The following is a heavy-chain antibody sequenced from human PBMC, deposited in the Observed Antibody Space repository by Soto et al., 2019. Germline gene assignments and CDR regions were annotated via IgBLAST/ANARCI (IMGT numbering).Heavy chain of an antibody. V-gene: IGHV3-7*03. J-gene: IGHJ4*02. CDR1: GFTFSVQW. D-gene: IGHD3-3*01. Sequence: LRLSCAASGFTFSVQWMSWVRQAPGKGLEWVATINQDVSERYYVDSVKGRFSISRDNAKNSLYLQMNSLRAEDTAVYYCTTEEWYYFPSWGQGTLVTVSS. CDR3: TTEEWYYFPS. CDR2: INQDVSER.